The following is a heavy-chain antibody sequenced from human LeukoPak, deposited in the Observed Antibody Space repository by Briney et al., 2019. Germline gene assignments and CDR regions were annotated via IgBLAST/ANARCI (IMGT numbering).Heavy chain of an antibody. Sequence: SETLSLTCTVSGGSISSSSYYWGWIRQPPGKGLEWIGSIYYSGSTYYNPSLKSRVTISVDTSKNQFSLKLSSVTAADTAVYYCAITPRPGGSGSPDYWGQGTLVTVSS. CDR1: GGSISSSSYY. CDR3: AITPRPGGSGSPDY. CDR2: IYYSGST. D-gene: IGHD3-10*01. V-gene: IGHV4-39*07. J-gene: IGHJ4*02.